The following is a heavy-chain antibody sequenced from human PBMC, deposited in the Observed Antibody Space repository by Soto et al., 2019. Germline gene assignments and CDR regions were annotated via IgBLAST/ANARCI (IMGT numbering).Heavy chain of an antibody. CDR2: IYYTGST. D-gene: IGHD1-26*01. Sequence: SETRSRTCALSGGSMSRGDQPWSWIRQPPGKGLEWLAFIYYTGSTYYNPSLKIRVTLSVDRSKNQFSLNLTSVSPAVTAMHWCARAPQGPSASGDVSGEGTTVT. CDR3: ARAPQGPSASGDV. J-gene: IGHJ6*02. CDR1: GGSMSRGDQP. V-gene: IGHV4-30-2*01.